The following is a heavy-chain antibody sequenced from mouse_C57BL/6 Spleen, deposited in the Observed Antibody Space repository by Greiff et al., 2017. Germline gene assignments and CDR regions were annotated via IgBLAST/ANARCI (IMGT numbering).Heavy chain of an antibody. J-gene: IGHJ2*01. CDR3: AGGGTGY. Sequence: QVQLQQPGAELVRPGTSVKLSCKASGYTFTSYWMHWVKQRPGQGLEWIGVIDPSDSYTNYNQKFKGKATLTVDTSSSTAYMQLSSLTSEDSAVYYCAGGGTGYWGQGTTLTVSS. D-gene: IGHD4-1*01. CDR2: IDPSDSYT. V-gene: IGHV1-59*01. CDR1: GYTFTSYW.